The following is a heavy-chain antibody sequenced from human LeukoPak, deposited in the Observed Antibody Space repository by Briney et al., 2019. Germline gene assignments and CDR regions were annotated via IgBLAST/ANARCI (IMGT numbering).Heavy chain of an antibody. CDR2: INTYNGNT. V-gene: IGHV1-18*01. J-gene: IGHJ4*01. Sequence: ASVNVSCKVSGYTFTSYGMSWVRQAPGQGLEWMGWINTYNGNTNYAQKLQGRVTMTTDTSTSTAYMELRSLRSDDTAVYYCARDRVTYFDYWGQCTLVTVSS. CDR3: ARDRVTYFDY. CDR1: GYTFTSYG. D-gene: IGHD4-11*01.